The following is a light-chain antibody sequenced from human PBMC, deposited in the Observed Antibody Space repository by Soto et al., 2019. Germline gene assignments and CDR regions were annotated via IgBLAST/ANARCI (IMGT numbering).Light chain of an antibody. CDR1: QNIYINS. J-gene: IGKJ3*01. CDR3: QQYGAPPLT. CDR2: GGS. V-gene: IGKV3-20*01. Sequence: EIVLTQSPDTLSFSPGERATLSCRASQNIYINSLAWYQQRPGQAPRLLIYGGSTRATAVPDRFSGSGSGTDFALTISRLEPEDFAVYYCQQYGAPPLTFGPGTKVD.